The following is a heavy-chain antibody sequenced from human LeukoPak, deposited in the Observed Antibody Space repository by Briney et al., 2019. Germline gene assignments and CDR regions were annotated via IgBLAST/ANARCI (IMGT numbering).Heavy chain of an antibody. V-gene: IGHV3-30*02. CDR2: IRYDGSNK. D-gene: IGHD1-26*01. CDR1: GFTFRSYG. Sequence: GGSLRLSXAASGFTFRSYGMHWVRQAPGKGLEWVAVIRYDGSNKYYADSVKGRFTISRDNSKNTLYLQMNSLRAEDTAVYYCAKDPNGSWSFDYWGQGTLVTVSS. CDR3: AKDPNGSWSFDY. J-gene: IGHJ4*02.